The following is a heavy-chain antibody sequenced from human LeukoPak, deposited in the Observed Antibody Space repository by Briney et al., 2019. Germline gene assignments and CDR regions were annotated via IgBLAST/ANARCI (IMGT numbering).Heavy chain of an antibody. CDR2: INHSGST. V-gene: IGHV4-34*01. CDR1: GGSFSGYY. J-gene: IGHJ6*02. D-gene: IGHD2-2*01. Sequence: SETLSLTCAVYGGSFSGYYWSWLRQPPGKGLEWIGEINHSGSTNYNPSLKSRVTISVDTSKNQFSLKLSSVTAADTAVYYCAHARRQLPYYYYGMDVWGQGTTVTVSS. CDR3: AHARRQLPYYYYGMDV.